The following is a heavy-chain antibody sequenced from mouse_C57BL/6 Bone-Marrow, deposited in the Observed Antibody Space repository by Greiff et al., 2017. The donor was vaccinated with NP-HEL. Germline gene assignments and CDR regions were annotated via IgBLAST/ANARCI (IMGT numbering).Heavy chain of an antibody. CDR1: GFSLTSYG. CDR2: IWSGGST. Sequence: VQVVESGPGLVQPSQSLSITCTVSGFSLTSYGVHWVRQSPGKGLEWLGVIWSGGSTDYNAAFISRLSISKDNSKSQVFFKMNSLQADDTAIYYCARRDGYVYYAMDYWGQGTSVTVSS. V-gene: IGHV2-2*01. CDR3: ARRDGYVYYAMDY. J-gene: IGHJ4*01. D-gene: IGHD2-2*01.